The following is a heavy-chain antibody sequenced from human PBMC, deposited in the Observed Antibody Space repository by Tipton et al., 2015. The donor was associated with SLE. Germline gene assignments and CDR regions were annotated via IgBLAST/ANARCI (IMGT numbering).Heavy chain of an antibody. CDR3: ARDKVTETRRPFYFDY. V-gene: IGHV4-59*12. Sequence: TLSLTCTVSGGSISSYYWSWIRQPPGKGLEWIGYIYYSGSTNYNPSLKSRVTISVDTSKNQFSLKLSSVTAADTAVYYCARDKVTETRRPFYFDYWGQGTLVTVSS. D-gene: IGHD2-21*02. J-gene: IGHJ4*02. CDR1: GGSISSYY. CDR2: IYYSGST.